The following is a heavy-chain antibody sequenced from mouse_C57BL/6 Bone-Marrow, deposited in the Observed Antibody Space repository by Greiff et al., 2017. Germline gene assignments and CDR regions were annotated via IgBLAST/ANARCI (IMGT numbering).Heavy chain of an antibody. CDR2: IDPEDGDT. Sequence: VQLQQSGAELVKPGASVKLSCTASGFNIKDYYMHWVKQRTEQGLEWIGRIDPEDGDTKYAPKFQGKATITADTSSNTAYLQLSSLTSEDTAVYYCARDYGSSNWYFDVWGTGTTVTVSS. J-gene: IGHJ1*03. D-gene: IGHD1-1*01. V-gene: IGHV14-2*01. CDR1: GFNIKDYY. CDR3: ARDYGSSNWYFDV.